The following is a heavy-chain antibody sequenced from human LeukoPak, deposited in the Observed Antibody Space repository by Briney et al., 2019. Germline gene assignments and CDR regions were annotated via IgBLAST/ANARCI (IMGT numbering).Heavy chain of an antibody. Sequence: PSETLSLTCTVSGGSISSSSYYWGWIRQPPGRGLEWIGSIYYSGSTYYNPSLKSRVTISVDTSKNQFSLKLSSVTAADTAVYYCASSSGDYEGSWFDPWGQGTLVTVSS. CDR3: ASSSGDYEGSWFDP. V-gene: IGHV4-39*01. CDR2: IYYSGST. D-gene: IGHD4-17*01. J-gene: IGHJ5*02. CDR1: GGSISSSSYY.